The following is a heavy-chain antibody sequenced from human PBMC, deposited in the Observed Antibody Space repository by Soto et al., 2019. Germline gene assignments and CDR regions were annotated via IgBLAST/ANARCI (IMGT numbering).Heavy chain of an antibody. Sequence: QVQLVQSGAEVKKPGSSVKVSCKASGGTFGSYAISWVRQAPGQGLEWMGGIIPIFGTANYAQKFQGRVTITADESTSTAYMELSSLRSEDTAVYYCARAPSSNYYDSSGYFSWYFDLWGRGTLVTVSS. D-gene: IGHD3-22*01. V-gene: IGHV1-69*01. CDR2: IIPIFGTA. J-gene: IGHJ2*01. CDR1: GGTFGSYA. CDR3: ARAPSSNYYDSSGYFSWYFDL.